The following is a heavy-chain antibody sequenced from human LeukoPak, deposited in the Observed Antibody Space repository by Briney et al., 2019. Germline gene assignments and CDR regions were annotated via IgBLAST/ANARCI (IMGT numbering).Heavy chain of an antibody. CDR3: ARVFAYDFWSGYYIDY. CDR2: IKQDESET. D-gene: IGHD3-3*01. Sequence: GGSLRLSCEASGFSLSSYRMSWVPQSPGKGLEWVATIKQDESETYYVDSVKGRFTISRDNAKNSLFLQMNSVRAEDTAVYYCARVFAYDFWSGYYIDYWGRGTLVSVSS. J-gene: IGHJ4*02. CDR1: GFSLSSYR. V-gene: IGHV3-7*01.